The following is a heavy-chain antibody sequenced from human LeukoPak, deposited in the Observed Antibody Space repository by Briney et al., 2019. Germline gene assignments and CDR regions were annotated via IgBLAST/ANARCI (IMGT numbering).Heavy chain of an antibody. V-gene: IGHV1-18*01. CDR2: ISACNGNT. J-gene: IGHJ4*02. Sequence: ASVKVSCKASGYTFTSYGISWVRQAPGQGLEWMGWISACNGNTNYAQKLQGRVTMTTDTSTSTAYMELRSLRSDDTAVYYCAREYSGYDWGQFDYWGQGTLVTVSS. D-gene: IGHD5-12*01. CDR3: AREYSGYDWGQFDY. CDR1: GYTFTSYG.